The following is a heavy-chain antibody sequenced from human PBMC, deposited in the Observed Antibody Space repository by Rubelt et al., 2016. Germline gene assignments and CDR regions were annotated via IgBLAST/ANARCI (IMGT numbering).Heavy chain of an antibody. CDR2: IIPFLGKP. CDR3: ARDPSNTSGWNIFFDY. Sequence: EVRKPGSSVKVSCKASGVTFSSSPMSWVRQAPGQGLEWMGRIIPFLGKPNYAQKFQGRVTITADKSTSTVYMELRSLRSDDTAVYYCARDPSNTSGWNIFFDYWGQGTLVTVSS. J-gene: IGHJ4*02. D-gene: IGHD6-19*01. V-gene: IGHV1-69*04. CDR1: GVTFSSSP.